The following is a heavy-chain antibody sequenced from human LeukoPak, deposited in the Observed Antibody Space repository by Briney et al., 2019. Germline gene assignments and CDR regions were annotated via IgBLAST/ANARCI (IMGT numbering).Heavy chain of an antibody. Sequence: GGSVRLSCAASGFTLSSYWLRWLPQGPGKGLEGVANIKQDGREKDYVDSVKGRFTISRDNAKNSLYLQMNSLRVEDTAVYYCARRAASGSRNNYYFDYWGQGTLVTVSS. CDR1: GFTLSSYW. CDR2: IKQDGREK. D-gene: IGHD1-26*01. V-gene: IGHV3-7*01. CDR3: ARRAASGSRNNYYFDY. J-gene: IGHJ4*02.